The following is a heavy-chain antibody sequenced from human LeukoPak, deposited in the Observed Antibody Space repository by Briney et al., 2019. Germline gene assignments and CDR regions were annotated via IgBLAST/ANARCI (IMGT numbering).Heavy chain of an antibody. CDR1: GFTFSSYV. D-gene: IGHD6-13*01. CDR2: ISYDGSNK. V-gene: IGHV3-30-3*01. Sequence: PGRSLRLSCAASGFTFSSYVMHWVRQAPGKGLEWVAVISYDGSNKYYADSVKGRFTISRDNSKNTLYLQMNSLRAEDTAVYYCAIAAAGSFDYWGQGTLVTVSS. CDR3: AIAAAGSFDY. J-gene: IGHJ4*02.